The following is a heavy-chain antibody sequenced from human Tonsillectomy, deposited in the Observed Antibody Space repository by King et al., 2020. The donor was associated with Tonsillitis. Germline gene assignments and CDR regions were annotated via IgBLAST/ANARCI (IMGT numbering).Heavy chain of an antibody. J-gene: IGHJ4*02. CDR2: IYYSGST. Sequence: LQLQESGPGLVKPSETLSLTCSVSGGSISTYYWSWLRQPPGKGLEWIGYIYYSGSTNYNPSLKSRVTISIDTSKNQFSLRLSSVTAADTAVYFCARGRRNSWDEPGFDYWGQGTLVTVSS. D-gene: IGHD6-13*01. V-gene: IGHV4-59*01. CDR1: GGSISTYY. CDR3: ARGRRNSWDEPGFDY.